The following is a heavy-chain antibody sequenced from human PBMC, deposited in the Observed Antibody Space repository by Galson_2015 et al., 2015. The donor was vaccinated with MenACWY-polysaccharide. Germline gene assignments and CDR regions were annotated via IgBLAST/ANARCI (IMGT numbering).Heavy chain of an antibody. D-gene: IGHD3-16*01. J-gene: IGHJ4*02. CDR2: IDWDDDK. CDR1: GFSLSIRRMS. V-gene: IGHV2-70*01. CDR3: ARSWGEPPGDFDY. Sequence: PALVKPTQTLTLTCTFSGFSLSIRRMSVSWIRQPPGKALEWLALIDWDDDKFYSTSLKTRLTISKDTSKNQVVLTMTNMDPVDTATYYCARSWGEPPGDFDYWGQGTLVTVSP.